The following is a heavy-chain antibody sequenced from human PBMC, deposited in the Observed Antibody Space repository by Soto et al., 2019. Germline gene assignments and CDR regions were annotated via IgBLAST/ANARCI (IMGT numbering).Heavy chain of an antibody. J-gene: IGHJ4*02. V-gene: IGHV4-61*01. CDR1: GDSVSIGTYY. CDR3: ARGLDYVGFDY. CDR2: IYYRGST. D-gene: IGHD4-17*01. Sequence: QVQLQESGPGLVKPSETLSLTCIVSGDSVSIGTYYWSWIRQPPGKGLEWIGYIYYRGSTNDNPSLKSRVTISIDTSRNQFSLKVNSVTAADTAVYYCARGLDYVGFDYWGQGTLVAVSS.